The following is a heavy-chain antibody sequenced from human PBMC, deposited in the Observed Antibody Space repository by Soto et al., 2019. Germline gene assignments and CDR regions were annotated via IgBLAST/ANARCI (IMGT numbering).Heavy chain of an antibody. V-gene: IGHV3-33*01. J-gene: IGHJ6*02. Sequence: GGSLRLSCAASGFTFSSYGMHWVRQAPGKGLEWVAVIWYDGSNKYYADSVKGRFTISRDNSKNTLYLQMNSLRAEDTAVYYCARALGDYDFWSGPNYYYYGMDVWGQGTTVTVSS. CDR1: GFTFSSYG. CDR3: ARALGDYDFWSGPNYYYYGMDV. D-gene: IGHD3-3*01. CDR2: IWYDGSNK.